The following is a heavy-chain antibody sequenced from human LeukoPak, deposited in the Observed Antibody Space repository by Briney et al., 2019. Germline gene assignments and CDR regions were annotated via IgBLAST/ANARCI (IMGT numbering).Heavy chain of an antibody. V-gene: IGHV7-4-1*02. J-gene: IGHJ4*02. CDR2: IHPSTGNP. CDR1: GYTFTNYA. Sequence: ASVKVSCKASGYTFTNYAMNWVRQAPGQGLEWMGWIHPSTGNPTYAQDFTGPFVFSLDTSVSTTYLQISSLKAEDTAVYYCARAYQRLGELSLPDYWGQGTLVTVSS. CDR3: ARAYQRLGELSLPDY. D-gene: IGHD3-16*02.